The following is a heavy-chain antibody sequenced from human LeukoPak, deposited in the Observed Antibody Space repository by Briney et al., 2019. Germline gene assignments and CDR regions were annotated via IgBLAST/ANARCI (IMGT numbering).Heavy chain of an antibody. D-gene: IGHD4-11*01. CDR2: ISYDANHK. CDR1: GFIFSTYA. CDR3: ARDLSTRYSIDY. J-gene: IGHJ4*01. Sequence: PGGSLRLSCAASGFIFSTYAMHWVRQAPGKGLAWVAFISYDANHKYYGDSVRGRFIVSRDQSKNTLYLQMNSLRSEDTAVYYCARDLSTRYSIDYWGQGILVIVSS. V-gene: IGHV3-30*01.